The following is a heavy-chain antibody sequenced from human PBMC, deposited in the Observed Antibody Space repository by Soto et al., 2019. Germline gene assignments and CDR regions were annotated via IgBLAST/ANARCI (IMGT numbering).Heavy chain of an antibody. CDR2: INAGNGNT. J-gene: IGHJ5*02. CDR1: GYTFTSYA. V-gene: IGHV1-3*01. D-gene: IGHD6-19*01. CDR3: ARDRKWLVPSTIWFDP. Sequence: ASVKVSCKASGYTFTSYAMHWVRQAPGQRLEWMGWINAGNGNTKYSQKFQGRVTITRDTSASTAYMELSSLRSEDTAVYYCARDRKWLVPSTIWFDPWGQGTLVTAPQ.